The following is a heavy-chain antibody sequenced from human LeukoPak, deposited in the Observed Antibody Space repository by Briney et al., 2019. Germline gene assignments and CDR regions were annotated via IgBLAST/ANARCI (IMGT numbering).Heavy chain of an antibody. J-gene: IGHJ4*02. CDR2: ISGSGGST. D-gene: IGHD3-9*01. Sequence: GGSLRLSCAASGFTFSSYAMSWVRQAPGKGLEWVSAISGSGGSTYYADSVKGRFTISRDNSKNTLYLQMNSLRAEDTAVYYCAEESPKLRYFDWRTYYFDYWGQGTLVTVSS. CDR3: AEESPKLRYFDWRTYYFDY. V-gene: IGHV3-23*01. CDR1: GFTFSSYA.